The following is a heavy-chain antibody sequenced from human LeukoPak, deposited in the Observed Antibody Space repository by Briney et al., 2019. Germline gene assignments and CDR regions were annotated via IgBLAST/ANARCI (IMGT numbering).Heavy chain of an antibody. J-gene: IGHJ3*02. D-gene: IGHD6-6*01. CDR1: GGSISSYY. CDR3: ARVHRLVPGPFHI. V-gene: IGHV4-59*01. Sequence: SETLFLTCTVSGGSISSYYWSWIRQPPGKGLEWIGNIYYSGSTNYNPSLKSRVTISVDTSKNQFSLNLRSVTAADTAVFYCARVHRLVPGPFHIWGQGIMVIVSS. CDR2: IYYSGST.